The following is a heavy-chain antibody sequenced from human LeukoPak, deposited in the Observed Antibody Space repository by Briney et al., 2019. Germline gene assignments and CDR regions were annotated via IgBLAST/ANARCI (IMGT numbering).Heavy chain of an antibody. CDR1: GFTFSSYS. V-gene: IGHV3-21*01. J-gene: IGHJ4*02. D-gene: IGHD3-10*01. CDR2: ISSTSSYI. CDR3: ACVTMVRGVII. Sequence: GGSLRLSCAASGFTFSSYSMNWVRQAPWKGLEWVSSISSTSSYIYYADSVKGRFTISRDNAKNSLYLQMNSLRADDTAIYYCACVTMVRGVIIWGQGALVTVSS.